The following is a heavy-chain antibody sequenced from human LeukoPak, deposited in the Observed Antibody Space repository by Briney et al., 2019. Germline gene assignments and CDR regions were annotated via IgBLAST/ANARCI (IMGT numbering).Heavy chain of an antibody. D-gene: IGHD2-2*01. V-gene: IGHV4-34*01. CDR2: INHSGST. Sequence: SETLSLTCAVYGGSFSGYYWSWIRQPPGKGLEWIGEINHSGSTNYNPSLKSRVTISVDTSKNQFSLKLSSVTAADTAVYYCASLCSSTSRSPRAFDYWGQGTLVTVSS. CDR3: ASLCSSTSRSPRAFDY. J-gene: IGHJ4*02. CDR1: GGSFSGYY.